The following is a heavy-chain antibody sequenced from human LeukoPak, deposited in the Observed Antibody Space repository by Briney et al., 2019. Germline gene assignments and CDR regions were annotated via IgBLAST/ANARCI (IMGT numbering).Heavy chain of an antibody. V-gene: IGHV1-2*02. D-gene: IGHD5-12*01. CDR2: INPNSGGT. CDR3: ARAGYDWFLYGMDV. Sequence: ASVKVSCKASGYTFTGYYMHWVRQAPGQGLEWMGWINPNSGGTNYAQKFQGRVTMTRDTSISTAHMELSRLRSDETAVYYWARAGYDWFLYGMDVWGQGTTVTVSS. CDR1: GYTFTGYY. J-gene: IGHJ6*02.